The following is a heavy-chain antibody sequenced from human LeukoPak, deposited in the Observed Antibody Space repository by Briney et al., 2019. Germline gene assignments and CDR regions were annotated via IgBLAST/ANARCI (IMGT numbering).Heavy chain of an antibody. CDR2: TWYDGSNK. Sequence: PGRSLRLSCAASGFTFSSYGMHWVRQAPGKGLEWVAITWYDGSNKYYADSVKGRFTISRDNSKNTVYLQMNSLRAEDTAVYYCARDFGTAGDTYYYDSSANHGAFDIWGQGTVVTVSS. CDR3: ARDFGTAGDTYYYDSSANHGAFDI. V-gene: IGHV3-33*01. J-gene: IGHJ3*02. D-gene: IGHD3-22*01. CDR1: GFTFSSYG.